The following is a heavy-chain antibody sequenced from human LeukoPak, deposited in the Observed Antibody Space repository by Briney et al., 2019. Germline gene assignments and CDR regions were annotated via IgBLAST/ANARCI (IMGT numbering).Heavy chain of an antibody. D-gene: IGHD6-13*01. V-gene: IGHV3-74*01. Sequence: LAGGSLRLSCAASGFTFSRYYMHWVRQAPGKGLVWVSRINSDGSSTTYADSVKGRFTISRDNAKNTLYLQMNSLKVEDTAVYYCTRVFVGDAYSSSGYWGQGTLVTVSS. CDR3: TRVFVGDAYSSSGY. CDR2: INSDGSST. J-gene: IGHJ4*02. CDR1: GFTFSRYY.